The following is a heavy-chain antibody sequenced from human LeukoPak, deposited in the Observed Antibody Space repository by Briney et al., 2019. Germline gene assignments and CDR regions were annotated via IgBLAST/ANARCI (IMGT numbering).Heavy chain of an antibody. D-gene: IGHD1-26*01. J-gene: IGHJ4*02. Sequence: PSETLSLTCTVSGGSISSYYWSWIRQPPGKGLEWIGYIYYSGSTNYNPSLKSRVTISVDTSKNRLSLELSSVTTADTAVYYCARDARGSSHFDYWGRGTLVTVSS. CDR2: IYYSGST. CDR3: ARDARGSSHFDY. V-gene: IGHV4-59*01. CDR1: GGSISSYY.